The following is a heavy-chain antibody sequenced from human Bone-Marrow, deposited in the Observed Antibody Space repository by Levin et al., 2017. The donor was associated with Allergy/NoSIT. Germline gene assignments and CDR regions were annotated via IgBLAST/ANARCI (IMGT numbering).Heavy chain of an antibody. CDR3: ARERGRDGYNSMDV. CDR2: ISYDGSNK. Sequence: GGSLRLSCAASGFTFSSYAMHWVRQAPGKGLEWVAVISYDGSNKYYADSVKGRFTISRDNSKNTLYLQMNSLRAEDTAVYYCARERGRDGYNSMDVWGQGTTVTVSS. D-gene: IGHD5-24*01. J-gene: IGHJ6*02. CDR1: GFTFSSYA. V-gene: IGHV3-30*04.